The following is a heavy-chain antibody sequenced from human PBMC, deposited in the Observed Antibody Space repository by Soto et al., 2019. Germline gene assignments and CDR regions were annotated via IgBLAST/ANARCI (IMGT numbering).Heavy chain of an antibody. J-gene: IGHJ6*03. CDR3: ASGHPGGVILYYMDV. V-gene: IGHV3-30*03. D-gene: IGHD3-16*02. CDR1: GFTFSSYG. Sequence: GGSLRLSCAASGFTFSSYGMHWVRQAPGKGLEWVAIISYDGSNKYYADSVKGRFTISRDNSKKTLYLQMNSLRAEDTAVYYCASGHPGGVILYYMDVWGKGTTVTVSS. CDR2: ISYDGSNK.